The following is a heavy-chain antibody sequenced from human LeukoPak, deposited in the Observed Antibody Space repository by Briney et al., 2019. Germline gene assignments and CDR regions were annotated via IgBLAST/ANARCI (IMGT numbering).Heavy chain of an antibody. D-gene: IGHD2-15*01. V-gene: IGHV4-34*01. J-gene: IGHJ5*02. Sequence: SETLSLTCAVYGGSFSGYYWSWIRQPPGKGLEWIGEINHSGSTNYNPSLKSRVTISVDTSKNQFSLKLSSVTAADTAVYYCARGGGSAVVVVAATPTRGWFDPWGQGTLVTDSS. CDR2: INHSGST. CDR1: GGSFSGYY. CDR3: ARGGGSAVVVVAATPTRGWFDP.